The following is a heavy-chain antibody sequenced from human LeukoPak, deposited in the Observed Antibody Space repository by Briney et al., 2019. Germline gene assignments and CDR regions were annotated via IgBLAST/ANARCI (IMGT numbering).Heavy chain of an antibody. D-gene: IGHD3-9*01. CDR2: IYYSGST. CDR3: ARSDYDILTGLAFDY. J-gene: IGHJ4*02. V-gene: IGHV4-39*07. Sequence: PSETLSLTCTVSGGSISSGSYYWSWIRQPAGKGLEWIGSIYYSGSTYYNPSLKSRVTISVDTSKNQFSLKLSSVTAADTAVYYCARSDYDILTGLAFDYWGQGTLVTVSS. CDR1: GGSISSGSYY.